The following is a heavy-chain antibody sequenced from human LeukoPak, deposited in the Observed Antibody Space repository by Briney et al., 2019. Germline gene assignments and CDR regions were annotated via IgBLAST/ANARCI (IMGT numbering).Heavy chain of an antibody. D-gene: IGHD3-10*01. Sequence: GGSVRLSCAASAFTFSDYYMSWIRQAPGKGLEWVSYISSSSSYTNYADSVKGRFTISRDNAKNSLYLQMNSLRADDTAVYYCARGRARGVAAPFDYWGQGTLVTVSS. V-gene: IGHV3-11*05. CDR2: ISSSSSYT. CDR3: ARGRARGVAAPFDY. CDR1: AFTFSDYY. J-gene: IGHJ4*02.